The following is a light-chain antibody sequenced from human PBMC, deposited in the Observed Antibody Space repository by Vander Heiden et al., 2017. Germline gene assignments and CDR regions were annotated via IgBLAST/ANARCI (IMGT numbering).Light chain of an antibody. CDR3: GTWDSSLSAWV. CDR2: DNN. CDR1: SSNIGTNY. J-gene: IGLJ3*02. Sequence: QSVLTQPPSVSAAPGQKVTISCSGSSSNIGTNYLSWYQQFPGTAPKVLSYDNNKRPSGIPDRFSGTKSGTSATLVITGLQTGDEADYFCGTWDSSLSAWVFGGGTKLTVL. V-gene: IGLV1-51*01.